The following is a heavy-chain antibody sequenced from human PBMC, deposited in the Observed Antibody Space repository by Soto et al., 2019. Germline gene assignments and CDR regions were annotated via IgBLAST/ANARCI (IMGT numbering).Heavy chain of an antibody. J-gene: IGHJ6*03. Sequence: DVQLVESGGGLVQPGRSLRLSCAASGFAFNDYAMHWVRQAPGKGLEWVAGISWHSANIVYADSVKGRFTISRDNAKNSLYLQMNSLRSEDTAFYYCAKDAVGSHYFYYMDVWGKGTAVTVSS. V-gene: IGHV3-9*01. CDR2: ISWHSANI. CDR1: GFAFNDYA. D-gene: IGHD3-10*01. CDR3: AKDAVGSHYFYYMDV.